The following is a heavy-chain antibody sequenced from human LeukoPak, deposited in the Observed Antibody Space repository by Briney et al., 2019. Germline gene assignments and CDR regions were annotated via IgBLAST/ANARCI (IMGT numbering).Heavy chain of an antibody. J-gene: IGHJ6*01. CDR3: AKMKGHPLPKYYMDV. Sequence: GGSLRLSCAASGFTFSGFAMSWVRRTPGKGLEWVSGISGSGDNTLYADSVQGRFTISRDNSKNTLYLEMNSLRAEDTAIYYCAKMKGHPLPKYYMDVWGQGTTVTVSS. CDR2: ISGSGDNT. V-gene: IGHV3-23*01. D-gene: IGHD1-26*01. CDR1: GFTFSGFA.